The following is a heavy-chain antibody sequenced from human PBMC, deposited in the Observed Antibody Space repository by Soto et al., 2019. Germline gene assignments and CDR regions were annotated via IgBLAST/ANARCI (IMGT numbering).Heavy chain of an antibody. CDR2: IYYSGSI. J-gene: IGHJ6*02. V-gene: IGHV4-31*03. CDR1: GGSINSGGYY. CDR3: ARGGDRSPDYYYYGVDV. Sequence: QVQLQESGPGLVKPSQTLSLTCTVSGGSINSGGYYWSWMRQHPGKGLEWIGYIYYSGSIYYNPSLKSRVTISVDTSENQFSLKLSSVTAADTAVYYCARGGDRSPDYYYYGVDVWGQGTTVTVSS. D-gene: IGHD3-22*01.